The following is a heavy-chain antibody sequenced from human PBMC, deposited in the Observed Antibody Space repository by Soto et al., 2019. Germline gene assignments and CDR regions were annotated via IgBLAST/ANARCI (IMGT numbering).Heavy chain of an antibody. CDR3: AKSRASMVRGVVLYYGMDV. CDR2: ISFDGSKE. D-gene: IGHD3-10*01. CDR1: GFTFSSYG. V-gene: IGHV3-30*18. Sequence: QVQLVESGGGVVQPGRSLRLSCAASGFTFSSYGMHWVRQAPGKGLEWVTVISFDGSKEYYADYVKGRFTISRDNSKNTLYLQMNSLTIEDTAVYYCAKSRASMVRGVVLYYGMDVWGHGTTVSVSS. J-gene: IGHJ6*02.